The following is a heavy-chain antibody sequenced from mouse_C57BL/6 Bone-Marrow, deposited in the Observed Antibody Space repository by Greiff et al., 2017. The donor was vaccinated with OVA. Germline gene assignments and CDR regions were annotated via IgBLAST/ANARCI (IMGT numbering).Heavy chain of an antibody. CDR3: AGEGITTVVPYFDY. CDR2: INPSTGGT. J-gene: IGHJ2*01. V-gene: IGHV1-42*01. D-gene: IGHD1-1*01. CDR1: GYSFTGYY. Sequence: EVQLQQSGPELVKPGASVKISCKASGYSFTGYYMNWVKQSPEKSLEWIGEINPSTGGTTYNQKFKAKATLTVDKSSSTAYMQLKSLTSEDSAVYYCAGEGITTVVPYFDYWGQGTTLTVSS.